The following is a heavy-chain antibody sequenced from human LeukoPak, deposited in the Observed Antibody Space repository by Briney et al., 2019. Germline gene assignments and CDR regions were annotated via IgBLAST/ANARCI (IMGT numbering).Heavy chain of an antibody. V-gene: IGHV3-21*01. D-gene: IGHD6-19*01. Sequence: PGGSLRLSCAASGFTFSSYSMNWVRQAPGKGLEWVSSISSSSSYIYYADSVKGRFTISRDNAKNSLYLQMNSLRAEDTAVYYCARDRGYSSGRVYWYFDLWGRGTLVTVSP. CDR3: ARDRGYSSGRVYWYFDL. CDR2: ISSSSSYI. J-gene: IGHJ2*01. CDR1: GFTFSSYS.